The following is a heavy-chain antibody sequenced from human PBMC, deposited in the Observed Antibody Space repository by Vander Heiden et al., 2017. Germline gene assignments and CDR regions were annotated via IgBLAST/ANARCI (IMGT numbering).Heavy chain of an antibody. Sequence: QVQLQESGPGLVKPSETRSLTCNVSGGPIGSYYWSWIRQPPGKGLQWIGYIYSSGSTTYNPSLKSRVTMSVDTSKRQFSLQLTSVTSADTAFYYCARRGLPNYFDYWGQGTLVTVSS. CDR2: IYSSGST. V-gene: IGHV4-59*01. CDR3: ARRGLPNYFDY. D-gene: IGHD6-25*01. J-gene: IGHJ4*02. CDR1: GGPIGSYY.